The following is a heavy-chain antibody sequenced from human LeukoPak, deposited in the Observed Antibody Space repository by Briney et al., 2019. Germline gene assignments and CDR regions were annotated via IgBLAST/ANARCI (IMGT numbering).Heavy chain of an antibody. Sequence: ASVKVSCKASGGTFSSYTISWVRQAPGQGLEWMGGIIPIFGTANYAQKFQGRVTITADESTSTAYMELSSLRSEDTAVYYCARGQTAKGYQLQPWGQGTLVIVSS. CDR1: GGTFSSYT. D-gene: IGHD2-2*01. V-gene: IGHV1-69*13. CDR2: IIPIFGTA. CDR3: ARGQTAKGYQLQP. J-gene: IGHJ5*02.